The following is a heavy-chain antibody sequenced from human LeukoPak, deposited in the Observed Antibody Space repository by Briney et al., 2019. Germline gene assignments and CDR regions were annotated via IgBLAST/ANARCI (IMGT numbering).Heavy chain of an antibody. V-gene: IGHV3-23*01. CDR3: ARVVRGYWYFDL. J-gene: IGHJ2*01. CDR2: ISGSGGST. CDR1: GFTFSSYA. D-gene: IGHD3-10*01. Sequence: PGGSLRLSCAASGFTFSSYAMSWVRQAPGKGLEWVSTISGSGGSTFYADSVKGRFTISRDNSKNTLYLQMNSLRAGDAAVYYCARVVRGYWYFDLWGRGTLVTVSS.